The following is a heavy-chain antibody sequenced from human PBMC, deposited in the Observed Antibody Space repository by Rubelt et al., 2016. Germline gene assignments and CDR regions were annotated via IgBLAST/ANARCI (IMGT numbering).Heavy chain of an antibody. CDR2: ISAYNGNT. Sequence: QVQLVQSGAEVQKPGASVKVSCKASGYTFTSYGISWVRQAPGQGLEWLGWISAYNGNTNYAQKPQGRVNMTTDTSTSTADMGLRSLRSDDTAVYYCARGTMVRGAPDVWGQGTTVTVSS. D-gene: IGHD3-10*01. J-gene: IGHJ6*02. V-gene: IGHV1-18*01. CDR1: GYTFTSYG. CDR3: ARGTMVRGAPDV.